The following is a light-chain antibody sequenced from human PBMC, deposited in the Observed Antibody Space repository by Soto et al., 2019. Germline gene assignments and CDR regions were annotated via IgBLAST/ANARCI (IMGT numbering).Light chain of an antibody. CDR3: LVFYAEAWV. Sequence: QTVVTQEPSLTVYPGGTVTLTCASSTGAVTNGYYPNWFQQKPGQSPRALIYSTSNKYSWTPARFSGSLLGGKAALTLSGVQPEDEADYSCLVFYAEAWVFGGGTKLTVL. CDR2: STS. CDR1: TGAVTNGYY. J-gene: IGLJ3*02. V-gene: IGLV7-43*01.